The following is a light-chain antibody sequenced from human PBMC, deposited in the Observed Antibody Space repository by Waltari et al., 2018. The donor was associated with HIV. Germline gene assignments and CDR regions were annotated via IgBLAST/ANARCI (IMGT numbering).Light chain of an antibody. J-gene: IGLJ1*01. Sequence: QSALTQPRSVSGSPGQSVTISCTGTSSDVGGYNYVSWYQQHPGKAPKLMIYDVSKRPSGVPDRVSGSKSGNTASLTISGLQAEDEADYYCCSYAGSYTLGVFGTGTKVTVL. CDR3: CSYAGSYTLGV. V-gene: IGLV2-11*01. CDR1: SSDVGGYNY. CDR2: DVS.